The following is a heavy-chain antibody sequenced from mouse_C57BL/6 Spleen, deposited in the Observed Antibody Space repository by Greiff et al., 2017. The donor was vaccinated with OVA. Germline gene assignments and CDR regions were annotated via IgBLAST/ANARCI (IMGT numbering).Heavy chain of an antibody. Sequence: EVQLQQSGPELVKPGASVKISCKAFGYTFTDYYMNWVKQSHGKSLEWIGDINPNNGGTSYNQKFKGKATLTVDKSSSTAYMELRSLTSEDSAVYYCASPLGYYRGGFAYWGQGTLVTVSA. CDR3: ASPLGYYRGGFAY. D-gene: IGHD2-3*01. J-gene: IGHJ3*01. CDR2: INPNNGGT. CDR1: GYTFTDYY. V-gene: IGHV1-26*01.